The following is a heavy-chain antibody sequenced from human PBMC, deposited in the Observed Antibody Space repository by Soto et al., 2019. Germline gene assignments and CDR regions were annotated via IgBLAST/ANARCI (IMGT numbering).Heavy chain of an antibody. CDR1: GVSTSNHY. CDR2: IYYRGTT. V-gene: IGHV4-59*11. CDR3: ARGGGSPYHDHEFDY. Sequence: QVQLQESGPGLVKPSETLSLTCSVSGVSTSNHYWTWIRKPPGLGPDWIGCIYYRGTTNYNDSFNXRXTXXVDTSKNQLSLKLSSVTTADTAVYYCARGGGSPYHDHEFDYWGQGILVTVSS. D-gene: IGHD1-26*01. J-gene: IGHJ4*02.